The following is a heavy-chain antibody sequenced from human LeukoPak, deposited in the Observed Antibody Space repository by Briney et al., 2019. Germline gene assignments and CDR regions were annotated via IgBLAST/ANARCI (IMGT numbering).Heavy chain of an antibody. J-gene: IGHJ5*02. CDR3: ARDGLGDCSSTSCPNVFDP. V-gene: IGHV1-46*03. CDR1: GYTFTSYY. CDR2: INPSGDST. Sequence: ASVKVSCKASGYTFTSYYMHWVRQAPGQGLEWVGIINPSGDSTRYAQKFQGRVTMTRDTSTSTVYMELSNLRSEDTAVYYCARDGLGDCSSTSCPNVFDPWGQGTLVTVSS. D-gene: IGHD2-2*01.